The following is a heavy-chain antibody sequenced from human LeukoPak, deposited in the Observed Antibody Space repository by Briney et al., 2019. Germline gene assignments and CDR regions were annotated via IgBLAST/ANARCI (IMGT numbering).Heavy chain of an antibody. J-gene: IGHJ6*03. CDR1: GFTFSQHW. CDR3: ARSGRGVDSFYFYMDV. V-gene: IGHV3-7*01. D-gene: IGHD3-10*01. CDR2: IKHDGSEKQDGSEK. Sequence: GGSLRLSCAASGFTFSQHWMSWVRQAPGKGLEWVANIKHDGSEKQDGSEKNYVDSVKGRFTISRDNAKNSLYLKMNSLRAEDTAVYYCARSGRGVDSFYFYMDVWGKGTTVTVSS.